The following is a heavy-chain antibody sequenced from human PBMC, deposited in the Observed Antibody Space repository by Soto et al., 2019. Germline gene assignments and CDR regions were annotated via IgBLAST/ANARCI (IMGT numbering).Heavy chain of an antibody. D-gene: IGHD4-4*01. CDR1: GGSISSSSYY. V-gene: IGHV4-39*02. CDR2: VYYTGNT. Sequence: SETLSLTCTVSGGSISSSSYYWGWIRQPPGKGLEWIGSVYYTGNTYYNPSLKSRVTISVDTSKKQFSLKLTSVSAADTAVYYCARESKGSPSDSWGQGILVTVSS. J-gene: IGHJ4*02. CDR3: ARESKGSPSDS.